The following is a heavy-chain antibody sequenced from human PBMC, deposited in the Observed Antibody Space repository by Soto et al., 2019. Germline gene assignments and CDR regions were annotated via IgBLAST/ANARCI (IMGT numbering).Heavy chain of an antibody. V-gene: IGHV4-61*08. D-gene: IGHD6-13*01. Sequence: SVTLSLTCTVSGGYISSGGYYWSWIRQSPGKGLEWIGYIYYSGCTHYNPSLKSRLTISVDRSKNQFTLQLTSVTVADTAVYYCATSYGNSWYTYWGQGTQVTVSS. CDR2: IYYSGCT. J-gene: IGHJ4*02. CDR1: GGYISSGGYY. CDR3: ATSYGNSWYTY.